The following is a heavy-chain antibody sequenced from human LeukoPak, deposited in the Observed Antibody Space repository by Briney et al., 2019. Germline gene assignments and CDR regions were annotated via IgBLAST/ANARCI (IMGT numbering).Heavy chain of an antibody. D-gene: IGHD6-19*01. CDR3: AKTKVSSSGWGATDC. V-gene: IGHV3-23*01. Sequence: GGSLRLSCAASGFTFNRYAMSWVRQAPGMGLEWVSGISYSGGSTYYADSVKGRFTISRDNPKNMVSLIMNSLRGEDTAVYYCAKTKVSSSGWGATDCWGQGTLVTVSS. J-gene: IGHJ4*02. CDR2: ISYSGGST. CDR1: GFTFNRYA.